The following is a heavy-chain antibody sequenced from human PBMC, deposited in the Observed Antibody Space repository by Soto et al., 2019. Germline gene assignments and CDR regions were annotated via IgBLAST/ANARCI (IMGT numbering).Heavy chain of an antibody. V-gene: IGHV4-38-2*01. CDR2: LYHIGST. CDR3: RSSTSCYDESCVDV. D-gene: IGHD2-2*01. CDR1: GYSISSGNY. Sequence: PSETLSLTCAVSGYSISSGNYWAWIRQPPGRGLEWIGSLYHIGSTHYNTSLKSRVTISVDTSKNHFSLELSSVTAADTAVYYCRSSTSCYDESCVDVWGQGTMVTVSS. J-gene: IGHJ6*02.